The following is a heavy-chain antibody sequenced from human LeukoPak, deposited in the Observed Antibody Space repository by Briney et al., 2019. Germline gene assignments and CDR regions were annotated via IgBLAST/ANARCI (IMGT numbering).Heavy chain of an antibody. CDR3: AKDMDPYGMDV. D-gene: IGHD3/OR15-3a*01. CDR1: GFTFDDYA. Sequence: HPGGPLRLSCAASGFTFDDYAMHWVRQAPGKGLEWVSGISWNRGSIGYADSVKGRFTISRDNAKNSLYLQMNSLRAEDTALYYCAKDMDPYGMDVWGQGTTVTVSS. V-gene: IGHV3-9*01. J-gene: IGHJ6*02. CDR2: ISWNRGSI.